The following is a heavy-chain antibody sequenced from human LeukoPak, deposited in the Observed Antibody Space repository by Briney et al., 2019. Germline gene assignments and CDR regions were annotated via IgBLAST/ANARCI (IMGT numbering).Heavy chain of an antibody. CDR3: AKDPPYCSGGSCRNYFDY. CDR1: GFTFSSYA. Sequence: QPGGSLRLSCAASGFTFSSYAMSWVRHAPGKGLEWVSAISGSGGSTYYADSVKGRFTISRDNSKNTLYLQMNSLRAEDTAVYYCAKDPPYCSGGSCRNYFDYSGQGTLVTVSS. CDR2: ISGSGGST. J-gene: IGHJ4*02. V-gene: IGHV3-23*01. D-gene: IGHD2-15*01.